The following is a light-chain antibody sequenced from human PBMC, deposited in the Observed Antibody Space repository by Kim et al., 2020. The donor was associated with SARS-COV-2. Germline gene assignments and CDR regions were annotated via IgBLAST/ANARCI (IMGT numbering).Light chain of an antibody. J-gene: IGLJ3*02. CDR2: DTR. Sequence: PGGTVPLTRGSTSGPVTDDRYPYWFQQKPGQAPRTLMFDTRHRYSWTPARFSGSLLGGKAALTLSGAQAEDEADYYCLLSHNGGRVFGGGTQLTVL. V-gene: IGLV7-46*01. CDR1: SGPVTDDRY. CDR3: LLSHNGGRV.